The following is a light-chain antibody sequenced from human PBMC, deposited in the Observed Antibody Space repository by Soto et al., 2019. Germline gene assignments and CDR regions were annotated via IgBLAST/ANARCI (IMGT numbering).Light chain of an antibody. CDR3: TSYTTSLTWV. CDR2: DVS. J-gene: IGLJ3*02. V-gene: IGLV2-14*03. CDR1: SS. Sequence: QSALTQPASVSGSPGQSITISCAGASSVSWCQHRAGKAPKLILFDVSSRTSGVSNRFSGSISGNTALLTISGLQAEDEADYYCTSYTTSLTWVFGGGTKLTVL.